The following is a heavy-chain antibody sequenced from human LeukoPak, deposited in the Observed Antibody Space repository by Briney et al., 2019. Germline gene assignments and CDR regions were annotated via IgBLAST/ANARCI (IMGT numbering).Heavy chain of an antibody. V-gene: IGHV3-33*01. CDR1: GFVFSGYG. J-gene: IGHJ4*02. D-gene: IGHD5-24*01. Sequence: GRSLRLSCAASGFVFSGYGMHWVRQAPCKGLEWVAVIWFDGSNKYYADSVKGRFTISRDNSKNTLYLQMNSLRAEDTAVFYCARGNFRRDGYNFDYWGQGTLVTVSS. CDR2: IWFDGSNK. CDR3: ARGNFRRDGYNFDY.